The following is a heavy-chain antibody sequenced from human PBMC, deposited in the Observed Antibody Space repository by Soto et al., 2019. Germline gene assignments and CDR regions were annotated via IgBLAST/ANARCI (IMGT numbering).Heavy chain of an antibody. D-gene: IGHD6-13*01. CDR1: GGSISSSNYY. J-gene: IGHJ5*02. CDR3: ARGPSSSWYILHWFDP. CDR2: INHSGST. V-gene: IGHV4-39*07. Sequence: PSETLSLTCTVSGGSISSSNYYWSWIRQPPGKGLEWIGEINHSGSTNYNPSLKSRVTISVDTSKNQFSLKLSSVTAADTAVYYCARGPSSSWYILHWFDPWGQGTLVTVSS.